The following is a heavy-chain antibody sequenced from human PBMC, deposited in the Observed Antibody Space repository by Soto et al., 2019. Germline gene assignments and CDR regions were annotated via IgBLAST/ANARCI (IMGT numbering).Heavy chain of an antibody. J-gene: IGHJ4*02. V-gene: IGHV3-11*01. CDR2: ISSSGSTI. CDR3: AREEYYDILSGYYNVGADY. D-gene: IGHD3-9*01. Sequence: GPLRLSCAASGFTFSDYYMSWIRQAPGKGLEWVSYISSSGSTIYYADSVKGRFTISRDNAKNSLYLQMNSLRAEDTAVYYCAREEYYDILSGYYNVGADYWGQGTLVTVSS. CDR1: GFTFSDYY.